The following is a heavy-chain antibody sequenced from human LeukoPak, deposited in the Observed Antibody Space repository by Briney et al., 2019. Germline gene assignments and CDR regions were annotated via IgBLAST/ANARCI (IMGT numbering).Heavy chain of an antibody. CDR2: IWYDGSNK. J-gene: IGHJ4*02. V-gene: IGHV3-33*01. CDR3: AREGEKADGYNHGLDR. CDR1: GFIFSSYG. D-gene: IGHD5-24*01. Sequence: PGGSLRLSCAASGFIFSSYGMHWVRQAPGKGLEWVALIWYDGSNKYYTDSVKGRLTISRDNSKNTLYLQMNNLRAEDTAVYYCAREGEKADGYNHGLDRWGQGTLVTVSS.